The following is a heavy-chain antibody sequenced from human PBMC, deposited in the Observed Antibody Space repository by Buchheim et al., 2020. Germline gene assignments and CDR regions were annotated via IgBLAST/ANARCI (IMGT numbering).Heavy chain of an antibody. CDR2: ITGSGDST. CDR1: GFTFSSYA. Sequence: EVQLLESGGGLVQPGGSLRLSCAASGFTFSSYAINWVRQAPGKGLEWVSTITGSGDSTYSADSVKGRVTVSRDTSKNTLYLRMNSLRAEDTAIYYCAREGISGWSLSHSDYWGQGTL. J-gene: IGHJ4*02. CDR3: AREGISGWSLSHSDY. V-gene: IGHV3-23*01. D-gene: IGHD6-19*01.